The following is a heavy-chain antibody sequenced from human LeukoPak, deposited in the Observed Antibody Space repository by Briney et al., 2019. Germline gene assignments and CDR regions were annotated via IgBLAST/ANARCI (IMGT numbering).Heavy chain of an antibody. J-gene: IGHJ3*02. Sequence: GGSRRLSCAASGFTFSSYWMSWVRQAPGKGLEWVANIKQDGSEKYYVDSVKGRFTISRDNAKNSLYLQMNSLRAEDTAVYYCAREWGYDFWSGYYSGLEGSHAFDIWGQGTMVTVSS. D-gene: IGHD3-3*01. V-gene: IGHV3-7*01. CDR2: IKQDGSEK. CDR1: GFTFSSYW. CDR3: AREWGYDFWSGYYSGLEGSHAFDI.